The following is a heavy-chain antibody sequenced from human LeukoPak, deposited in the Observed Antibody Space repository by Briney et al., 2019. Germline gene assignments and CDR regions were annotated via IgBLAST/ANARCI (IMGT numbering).Heavy chain of an antibody. CDR1: GGSFSGYY. J-gene: IGHJ4*02. CDR2: INHSGST. D-gene: IGHD7-27*01. Sequence: PSETLSLTCAVYGGSFSGYYWSWIRQPPGKGLEWIGEINHSGSTNYNPSLKSRVTISVDTSKNRFSLKLSSVTAADTAVYCCASRSPGYYFDYWGQGTLVTVSS. V-gene: IGHV4-34*01. CDR3: ASRSPGYYFDY.